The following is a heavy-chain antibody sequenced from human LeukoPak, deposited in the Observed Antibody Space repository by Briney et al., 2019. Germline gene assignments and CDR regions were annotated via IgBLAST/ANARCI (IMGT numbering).Heavy chain of an antibody. Sequence: SETLSLTCTVSGGSISGYYWSWIRQPPGKGLEWIGYIYYCGSTNYNPSLRSRLTISVDTSKNQFSLKLSSVTAADTAVYYCARHYVFVYGGSSFDYWGQGTLVTVSS. CDR3: ARHYVFVYGGSSFDY. CDR2: IYYCGST. D-gene: IGHD2-8*01. CDR1: GGSISGYY. J-gene: IGHJ4*02. V-gene: IGHV4-59*08.